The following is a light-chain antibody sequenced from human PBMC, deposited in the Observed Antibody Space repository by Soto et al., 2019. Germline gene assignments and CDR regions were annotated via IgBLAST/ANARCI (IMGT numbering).Light chain of an antibody. V-gene: IGLV2-14*01. CDR3: SSYTSSSTPYF. Sequence: QSALTQPASVSGSPGQSITISCTGTSSDVGGYNYVSWYQQHPGKAPKLMIYEVSNRPSGVSNRFSGSKSGNTASLTISGLQAEDEADYYCSSYTSSSTPYFFGTVTKVTVL. CDR1: SSDVGGYNY. CDR2: EVS. J-gene: IGLJ1*01.